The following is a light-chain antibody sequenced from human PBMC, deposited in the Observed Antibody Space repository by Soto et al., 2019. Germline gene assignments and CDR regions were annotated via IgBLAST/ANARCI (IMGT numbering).Light chain of an antibody. J-gene: IGLJ1*01. CDR2: EVS. CDR1: STDVGRYNY. Sequence: QSALTQVASVSGSPGQSITISCTGSSTDVGRYNYVSWYQQHPDKAPKLMIYEVSNRPSGVSDRFSGSKSGNTASLTISGLQAEDEADYYCTSYTSSSTAVFGTGTKLTVL. CDR3: TSYTSSSTAV. V-gene: IGLV2-14*01.